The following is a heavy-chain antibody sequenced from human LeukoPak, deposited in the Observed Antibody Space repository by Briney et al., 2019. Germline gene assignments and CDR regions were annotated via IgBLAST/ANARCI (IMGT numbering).Heavy chain of an antibody. V-gene: IGHV1-69*13. D-gene: IGHD1-26*01. CDR2: IIPIFGTA. J-gene: IGHJ3*02. Sequence: PVKVSCKASGYTFSNCGISWVRQAPGQGLEWMGGIIPIFGTANYAQRFQGRVTITADESTTTAYMELSSLRSEDTAVYYCARGSGSYYACDIWGQGTMVTVSS. CDR1: GYTFSNCG. CDR3: ARGSGSYYACDI.